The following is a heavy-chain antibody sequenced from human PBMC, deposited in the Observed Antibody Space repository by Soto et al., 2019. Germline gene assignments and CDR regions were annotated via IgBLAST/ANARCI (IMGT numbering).Heavy chain of an antibody. D-gene: IGHD1-20*01. Sequence: PSQTLSLTCVISGDSVSSNSAAWNWIRQSPSRGLEWLGRTYYRSKWYNDYAVSVKSRITINPDTSKNQFSLQLNSVTPEDTAVYYCARDIAKGITGTTGAFDIWGQRTMVTVSS. CDR2: TYYRSKWYN. V-gene: IGHV6-1*01. CDR1: GDSVSSNSAA. J-gene: IGHJ3*02. CDR3: ARDIAKGITGTTGAFDI.